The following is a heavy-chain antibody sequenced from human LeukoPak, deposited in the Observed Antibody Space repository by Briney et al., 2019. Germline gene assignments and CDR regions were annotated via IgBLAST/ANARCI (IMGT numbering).Heavy chain of an antibody. CDR1: AFTVSSYA. J-gene: IGHJ4*02. V-gene: IGHV3-23*01. CDR2: ISGSGGST. D-gene: IGHD3-22*01. Sequence: PGGSLRLSCAASAFTVSSYAMSWLRQAPGKGLEWVSLISGSGGSTYYADSVKGRFTISRDNSKNTLYLQMNSLRAEDTAVYYCAKGPRLGSGYHPDYWGQGTLVTVSS. CDR3: AKGPRLGSGYHPDY.